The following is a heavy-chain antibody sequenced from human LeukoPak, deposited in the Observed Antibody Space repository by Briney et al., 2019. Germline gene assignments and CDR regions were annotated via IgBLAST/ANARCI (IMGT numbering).Heavy chain of an antibody. D-gene: IGHD2-2*01. J-gene: IGHJ4*02. CDR1: GGSFSGYY. CDR2: INHSGST. V-gene: IGHV4-34*01. Sequence: SETLSLTCAVYGGSFSGYYWSWIRQPPGKGLEWIGEINHSGSTNYNPSLKSRVTISVDTSKNQFSLRLSSVTAADTAVYYCATRPDCSSTSCLDYWGQGTLVTVSS. CDR3: ATRPDCSSTSCLDY.